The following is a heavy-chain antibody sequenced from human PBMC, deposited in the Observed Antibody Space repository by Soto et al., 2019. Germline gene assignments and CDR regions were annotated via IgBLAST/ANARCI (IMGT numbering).Heavy chain of an antibody. D-gene: IGHD3-9*01. CDR2: ISSSSSYI. Sequence: GGSLRLSCAASGFTFSSYSMNWVRQAPGKGLEWVSSISSSSSYIYYADSVKGRSTISRDNAKNSLYLQMNSLRAEDTAVYYCARERLRYFDWLFTAYDYWGQGTLVTVSS. CDR1: GFTFSSYS. V-gene: IGHV3-21*01. J-gene: IGHJ4*02. CDR3: ARERLRYFDWLFTAYDY.